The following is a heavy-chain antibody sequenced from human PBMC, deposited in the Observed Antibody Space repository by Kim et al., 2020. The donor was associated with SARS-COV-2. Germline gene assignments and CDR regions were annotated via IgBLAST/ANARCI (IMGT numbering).Heavy chain of an antibody. CDR1: GFTFSSYG. V-gene: IGHV3-33*01. CDR3: ARDQEQLLWFGEARGYGMDV. Sequence: GGSLRLSCAASGFTFSSYGMHWVRQAPGKGLEWVAVIWYDGSNKYYADSVKGRFTISRDNSKNTLYLQMNSLRAEDTAVYYCARDQEQLLWFGEARGYGMDVWGQGTTVTVSS. J-gene: IGHJ6*02. D-gene: IGHD3-10*01. CDR2: IWYDGSNK.